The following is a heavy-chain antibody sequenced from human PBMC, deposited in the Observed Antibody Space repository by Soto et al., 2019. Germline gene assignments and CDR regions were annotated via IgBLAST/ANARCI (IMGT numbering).Heavy chain of an antibody. D-gene: IGHD3-3*01. J-gene: IGHJ4*02. CDR1: GYTFTSYA. Sequence: ASAKVSCKASGYTFTSYAMHWVRQAPGQRLGWMGWINAGNGNTKYSQKFQGRVTITRDTSASTAYMELSSLRSEDTAVYYCARGGFTIFGVVTNRIRPFDYWGQGTLVTVSS. CDR2: INAGNGNT. CDR3: ARGGFTIFGVVTNRIRPFDY. V-gene: IGHV1-3*01.